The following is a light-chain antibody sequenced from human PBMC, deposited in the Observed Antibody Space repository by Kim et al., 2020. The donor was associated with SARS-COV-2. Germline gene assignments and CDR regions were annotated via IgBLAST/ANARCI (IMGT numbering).Light chain of an antibody. J-gene: IGKJ1*01. CDR2: KAS. CDR1: QSISTW. CDR3: QQYDTFWT. V-gene: IGKV1-5*03. Sequence: DIHMTQSPSTLSASVGDRVTITCRASQSISTWLAWYQQKPGKAPKLLIYKASSLESGVPSRFSGSGSGTEFTLTISSLQPDDFATYFCQQYDTFWTFGQGTKVE.